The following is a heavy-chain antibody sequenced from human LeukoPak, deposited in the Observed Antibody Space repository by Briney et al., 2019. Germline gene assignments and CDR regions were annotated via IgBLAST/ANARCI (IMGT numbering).Heavy chain of an antibody. Sequence: GGSLRLSCAASGFTSYGMHWVRQAPGKGLEWVAVISYDGSKKYYADSVKGRFTISRDNSKNTLYLQMNSLRAEDTAVYYCAKDGSSRWYYGMDVWGQGTTVTVSS. J-gene: IGHJ6*02. CDR1: GFTSYG. D-gene: IGHD6-13*01. CDR2: ISYDGSKK. V-gene: IGHV3-30*18. CDR3: AKDGSSRWYYGMDV.